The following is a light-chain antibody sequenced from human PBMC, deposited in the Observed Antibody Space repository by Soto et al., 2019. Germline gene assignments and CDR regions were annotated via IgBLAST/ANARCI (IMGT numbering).Light chain of an antibody. V-gene: IGKV3-20*01. J-gene: IGKJ2*01. CDR3: HHFGSSRHT. CDR2: GAS. CDR1: QSVSSTY. Sequence: IVLTQSPGPLSLSPGERATLSCRASQSVSSTYLAWYRHKPGQAPRLLIYGASSRAAGIPDRFSGSGSGTDFTLTISRLEPEDFAVYYCHHFGSSRHTFGQGTKADI.